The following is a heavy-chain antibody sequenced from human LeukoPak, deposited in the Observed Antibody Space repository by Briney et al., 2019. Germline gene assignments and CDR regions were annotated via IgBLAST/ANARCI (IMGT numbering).Heavy chain of an antibody. CDR1: GFTFSSYA. V-gene: IGHV3-30-3*01. J-gene: IGHJ3*02. Sequence: GRSLRLSCAASGFTFSSYAMHWVRQAPGKGLEWVAVISYDGSNKYYADSVKGRFTISRDNSKNTLYLQMNSLRAEDTAVYYCARVALSPWAFDIWAKGQWSPSLQ. CDR2: ISYDGSNK. CDR3: ARVALSPWAFDI. D-gene: IGHD3-16*02.